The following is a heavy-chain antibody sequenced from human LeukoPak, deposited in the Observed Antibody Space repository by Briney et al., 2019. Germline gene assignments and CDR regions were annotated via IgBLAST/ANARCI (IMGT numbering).Heavy chain of an antibody. Sequence: GGSLRLSCAASGFTFSSYWMSWVRQAPGKGLEWVANIKQDGSEKYYVDSVKGLFTISRDNSKNALYLQMTSLRAEDTAVYYCARDLRGYPYWGQGTLVTVSS. D-gene: IGHD3-22*01. CDR2: IKQDGSEK. CDR3: ARDLRGYPY. CDR1: GFTFSSYW. V-gene: IGHV3-7*01. J-gene: IGHJ1*01.